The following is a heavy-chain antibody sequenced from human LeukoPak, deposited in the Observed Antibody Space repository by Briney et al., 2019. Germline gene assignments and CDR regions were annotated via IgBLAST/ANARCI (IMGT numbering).Heavy chain of an antibody. CDR2: IYYSGGT. J-gene: IGHJ5*02. CDR1: GGSISSSSYY. Sequence: SETLSLTCTVSGGSISSSSYYWGWIRQPPGKGLEWIGYIYYSGGTYYNPSLKSRVTISVDTSKNQFSLKLSSVTAADTAVYYCARSIAAAGTPNWFDPWGQGTLVTVSS. CDR3: ARSIAAAGTPNWFDP. D-gene: IGHD6-13*01. V-gene: IGHV4-30-4*08.